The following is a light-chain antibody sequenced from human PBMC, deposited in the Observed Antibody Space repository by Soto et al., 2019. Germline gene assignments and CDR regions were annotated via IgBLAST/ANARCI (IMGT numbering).Light chain of an antibody. CDR2: GAS. CDR1: QSVSSN. Sequence: EIVMTQSPATLSVSPGERATLSCRASQSVSSNLAWYPQKPGQAPRLLIYGASTRATGIPARFSGSGSGTEFTLTISSLQSEDCAVYYCQQYNNWPRTFGQGTKLEIK. J-gene: IGKJ2*01. CDR3: QQYNNWPRT. V-gene: IGKV3-15*01.